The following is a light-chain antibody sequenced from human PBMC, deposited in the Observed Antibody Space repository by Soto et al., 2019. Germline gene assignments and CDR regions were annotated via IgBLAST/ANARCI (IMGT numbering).Light chain of an antibody. Sequence: DIQMTQSPSSLSASVGDRVTITCQASQDINKFLNWYQQKPGKAPRLLIYDASNLETGVPSTFSGSGSGTHSTLTISSLQPEDIATYFCQQSHSLPFTFGPGTKVNIK. J-gene: IGKJ3*01. CDR3: QQSHSLPFT. CDR2: DAS. V-gene: IGKV1-33*01. CDR1: QDINKF.